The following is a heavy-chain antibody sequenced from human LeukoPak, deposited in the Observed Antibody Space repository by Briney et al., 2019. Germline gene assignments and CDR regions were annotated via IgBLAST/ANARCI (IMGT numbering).Heavy chain of an antibody. V-gene: IGHV4-34*01. Sequence: PSETLSLTCAVYGGSFSGCYWSWIRQPPGKGLEWIGEINHSGSTNYNPSLKSRVTISVDTSKNQFSLKLSSVTAADTAVYYCARGAVAGTHFDYWGQGTLVTVSS. CDR1: GGSFSGCY. CDR2: INHSGST. D-gene: IGHD6-19*01. J-gene: IGHJ4*02. CDR3: ARGAVAGTHFDY.